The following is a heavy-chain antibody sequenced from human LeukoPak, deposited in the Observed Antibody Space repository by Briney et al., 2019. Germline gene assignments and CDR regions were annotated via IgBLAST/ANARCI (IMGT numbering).Heavy chain of an antibody. CDR3: ARVPDGYNLGSWLDP. D-gene: IGHD5-24*01. CDR2: ISGSGGST. V-gene: IGHV3-23*01. Sequence: PGGSLRLSCAASGFTFSSYAMSWVRQAPGKGLEWVSAISGSGGSTYYADSVKGRFTISRDNSKNTLYLQMNSLRAEDTAVYYCARVPDGYNLGSWLDPWGQGTLVTVSS. CDR1: GFTFSSYA. J-gene: IGHJ5*02.